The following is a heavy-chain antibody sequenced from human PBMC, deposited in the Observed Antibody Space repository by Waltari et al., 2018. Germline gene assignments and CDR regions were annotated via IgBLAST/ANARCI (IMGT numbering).Heavy chain of an antibody. D-gene: IGHD6-13*01. Sequence: QVQLVESGGGVVQPGRSLRLSCAASGFTFSSYAMHWVRQAPGKGLEWVAVISYDGSNKYYADSVKGRFTISRDNSKNTLYLQMNSLRAEDTAVYYCARDDQPSLAAAGTPLGYWGQGTLVTVSS. V-gene: IGHV3-30-3*01. J-gene: IGHJ4*02. CDR2: ISYDGSNK. CDR3: ARDDQPSLAAAGTPLGY. CDR1: GFTFSSYA.